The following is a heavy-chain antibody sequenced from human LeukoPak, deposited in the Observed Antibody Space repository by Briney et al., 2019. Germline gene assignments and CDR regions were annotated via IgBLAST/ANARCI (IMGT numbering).Heavy chain of an antibody. J-gene: IGHJ5*02. CDR2: INHSGST. D-gene: IGHD3-22*01. Sequence: SETLSLTCAVYGGSFSGYYWSWIRQPPGKGLEWIGEINHSGSTNYNPSLKSRVTISVDTSKNQFSLKLSSVTAADTAVYYCARDRSYYYDSSGYYFVARFDPWGQGTLVTVSP. V-gene: IGHV4-34*01. CDR3: ARDRSYYYDSSGYYFVARFDP. CDR1: GGSFSGYY.